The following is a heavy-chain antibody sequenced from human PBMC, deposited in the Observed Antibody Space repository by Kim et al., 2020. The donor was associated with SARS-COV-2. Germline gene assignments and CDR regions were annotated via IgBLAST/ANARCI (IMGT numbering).Heavy chain of an antibody. V-gene: IGHV4-31*03. CDR1: GGSISSGGYY. CDR3: ARGPGMTTVVTG. D-gene: IGHD4-17*01. J-gene: IGHJ4*02. CDR2: IYYSVST. Sequence: SETLSLTCTVSGGSISSGGYYWSWIRQHPGKGLEWIGYIYYSVSTYYNPSLKSRVTISVDTSKNQFSLKLSSVTAADTAVYYCARGPGMTTVVTGWGQGTLVTVSS.